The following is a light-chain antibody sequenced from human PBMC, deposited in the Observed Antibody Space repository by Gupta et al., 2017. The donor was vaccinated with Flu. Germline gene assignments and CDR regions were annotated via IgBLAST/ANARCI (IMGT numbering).Light chain of an antibody. V-gene: IGKV3-20*01. CDR2: GAS. Sequence: EIVLTQSPGTLSLSPGESATLSCRASQSVSSGLLAWYQQKPGHAPRLLIFGASTRATGIPDRFSGSGSGTDFTLTISRLEPEDFAVYYCQRYGSSPPITFGGGTKVEI. J-gene: IGKJ4*01. CDR1: QSVSSGL. CDR3: QRYGSSPPIT.